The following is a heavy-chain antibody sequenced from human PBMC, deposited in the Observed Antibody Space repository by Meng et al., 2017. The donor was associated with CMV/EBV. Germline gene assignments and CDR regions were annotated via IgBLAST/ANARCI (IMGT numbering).Heavy chain of an antibody. D-gene: IGHD6-13*01. J-gene: IGHJ6*02. V-gene: IGHV1-69*05. CDR3: AVPDTNSSTPNYYYYGMDV. CDR2: IIPIFGAA. Sequence: SAMISSKASAGTFSSYAISWVRQPPGQGLEWLGGIIPIFGAANYAQKFQGRVSITTDESTSTAYMELSSLRSADTAAYYCAVPDTNSSTPNYYYYGMDVWGQGTTVTVSS. CDR1: AGTFSSYA.